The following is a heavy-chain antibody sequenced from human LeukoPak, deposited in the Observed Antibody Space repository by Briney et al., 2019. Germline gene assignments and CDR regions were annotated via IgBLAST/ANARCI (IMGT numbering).Heavy chain of an antibody. J-gene: IGHJ4*02. Sequence: ASVKVSCKASGYTFTSYYMHWVRQAPGQGLEWMGIINPSGGSTSYAQKFQGRVTMTRDTSTSTVYVELSSLRSEDTAVYHCARPRGFHGFDYWGQGTLVTVSS. D-gene: IGHD3-10*01. CDR2: INPSGGST. CDR3: ARPRGFHGFDY. V-gene: IGHV1-46*01. CDR1: GYTFTSYY.